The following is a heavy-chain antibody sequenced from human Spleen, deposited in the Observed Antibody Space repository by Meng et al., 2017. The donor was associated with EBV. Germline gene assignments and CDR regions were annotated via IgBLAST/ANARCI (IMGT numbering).Heavy chain of an antibody. CDR2: IHYDGST. CDR3: ARQGFGEAPLDY. Sequence: QGQSREAGPGLVKPSETLSLTCTVSGGYVSSGSYYWSWIRQPPGKGLEWIGYIHYDGSTNYKSSLKSRVTMSVDTSKNSLYLQMNSLRAEDTAVYYCARQGFGEAPLDYWGQGTLVTVSS. D-gene: IGHD3-10*01. J-gene: IGHJ4*02. V-gene: IGHV4-61*01. CDR1: GGYVSSGSYY.